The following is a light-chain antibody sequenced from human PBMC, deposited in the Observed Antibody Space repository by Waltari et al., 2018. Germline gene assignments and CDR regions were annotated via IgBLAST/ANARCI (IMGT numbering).Light chain of an antibody. CDR2: EVS. V-gene: IGLV2-14*01. CDR3: SSYTSSSTHVV. J-gene: IGLJ2*01. Sequence: QSALTQPASVSGSPGQSITISCTGTSSDVGGYNYVPWYQQHPGKAPKLMIYEVSNRPSGVSNRFAGSKSCNTASLTISGLQAEDEADYYCSSYTSSSTHVVFGGGTKLTVL. CDR1: SSDVGGYNY.